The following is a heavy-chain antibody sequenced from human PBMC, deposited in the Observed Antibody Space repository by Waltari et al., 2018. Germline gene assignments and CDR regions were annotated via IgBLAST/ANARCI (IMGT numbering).Heavy chain of an antibody. V-gene: IGHV4-39*07. J-gene: IGHJ4*02. CDR3: ARAVGAAADFDY. Sequence: QLQLQESGPGLVKPSETLSLSCTVSGGSISSSSYYWGWIRQPPGKGLEWIGSIYYSGSTYYNPPLQSRVTISVDTSKNQFSLKLSSVTAAYTAVYYCARAVGAAADFDYWGQGTLVTVSS. CDR1: GGSISSSSYY. CDR2: IYYSGST. D-gene: IGHD2-2*01.